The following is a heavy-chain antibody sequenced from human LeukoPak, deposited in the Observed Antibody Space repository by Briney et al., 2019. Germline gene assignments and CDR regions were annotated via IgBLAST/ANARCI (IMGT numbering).Heavy chain of an antibody. CDR3: ARAGNFDWLLVWGAFDI. CDR2: IQSGGTT. J-gene: IGHJ3*02. CDR1: GFPVSTSY. Sequence: GGSLRLSCAVSGFPVSTSYMTWVRQAPGKGLEWVSVIQSGGTTHYAESMKGRCTISRDDSKTTLYLQMNSLRVEDTAVYYCARAGNFDWLLVWGAFDIWGQGTMVTVSS. V-gene: IGHV3-53*01. D-gene: IGHD3-9*01.